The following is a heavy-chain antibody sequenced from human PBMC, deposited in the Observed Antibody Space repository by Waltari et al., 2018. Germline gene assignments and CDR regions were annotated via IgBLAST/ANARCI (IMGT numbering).Heavy chain of an antibody. V-gene: IGHV4-61*01. CDR1: GGSVSTGRSY. J-gene: IGHJ6*02. Sequence: QVQLQESGPGLVKPSETLSITCTVHGGSVSTGRSYWSWVRQPPGKGLDLIGYIYYSGSTNYNPSLKSRVTISVDTSKNQFSLKLSSVTAADTAVYYCARRNGYYYYGMDVWGQGTTVTVSS. CDR2: IYYSGST. CDR3: ARRNGYYYYGMDV. D-gene: IGHD2-8*01.